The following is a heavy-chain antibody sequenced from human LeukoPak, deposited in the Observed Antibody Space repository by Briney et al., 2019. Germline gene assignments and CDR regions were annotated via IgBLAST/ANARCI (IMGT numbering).Heavy chain of an antibody. Sequence: GGSLRLSCAASGFTFSQAWMNWARQTPGKRLEWIARIKRQSEGWTKDYAAPVKGRFTISRDDSKSTVYLQMNSLEIEDTAVYYCSRNADHDWWGQGTLVTVSS. J-gene: IGHJ4*02. CDR2: IKRQSEGWTK. D-gene: IGHD1-14*01. V-gene: IGHV3-15*01. CDR1: GFTFSQAW. CDR3: SRNADHDW.